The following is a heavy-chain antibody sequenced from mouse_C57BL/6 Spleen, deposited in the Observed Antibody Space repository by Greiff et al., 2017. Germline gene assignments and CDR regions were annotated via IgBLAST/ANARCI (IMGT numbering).Heavy chain of an antibody. J-gene: IGHJ1*03. Sequence: EVQLQESGEGLVKPGGSLKLSCAASGFTFSSYAMSWVRQTPEKRLEWVAYISSGGDYIYYADTVKGRFTISRDNARNTLYLQMSSLKSEDTAMYYCTRDYYGSSFTGAFDVWGTGTTVTVSS. D-gene: IGHD1-1*01. CDR2: ISSGGDYI. CDR1: GFTFSSYA. CDR3: TRDYYGSSFTGAFDV. V-gene: IGHV5-9-1*02.